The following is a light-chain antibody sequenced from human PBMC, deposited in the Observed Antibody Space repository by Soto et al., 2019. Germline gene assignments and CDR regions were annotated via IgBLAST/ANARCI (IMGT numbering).Light chain of an antibody. CDR3: LQQDSHPRT. J-gene: IGKJ1*01. V-gene: IGKV1-17*03. CDR1: QGISNY. Sequence: DIQMTQSPSAMSASVGDRVTITCRASQGISNYLAWCQQKPGEVPKRLIYAASTLQSGVPSRFSGSGSGTEFTLTISSLQPEDFATYYCLQQDSHPRTSGQGTKVDIK. CDR2: AAS.